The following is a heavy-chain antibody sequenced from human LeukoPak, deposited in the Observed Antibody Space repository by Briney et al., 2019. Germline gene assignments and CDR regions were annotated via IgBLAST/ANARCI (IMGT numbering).Heavy chain of an antibody. Sequence: GGSLRLSCAASGFTSVTNLIHWLRQVPGKGLEWVALMSSDGSKKYYADSVKGRFTISRDNSKNTLFLQMDSLRAEDTAVYYCVRQLVSWGQGTLVTVSS. CDR3: VRQLVS. CDR1: GFTSVTNL. D-gene: IGHD5/OR15-5a*01. J-gene: IGHJ5*02. V-gene: IGHV3-30*04. CDR2: MSSDGSKK.